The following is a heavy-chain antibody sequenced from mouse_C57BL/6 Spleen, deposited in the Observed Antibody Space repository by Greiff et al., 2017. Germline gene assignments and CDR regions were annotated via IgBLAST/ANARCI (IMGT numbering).Heavy chain of an antibody. Sequence: VKLQQPGAELVRPGSSVKLSCKASGYTFTSYWMDWVKQRPGQGLEWIGNIYPSDSETHYNQKFKDKATLTVDKSSSTAYMQLSSLTSEDSAVYYCARPYDYDGFAYWGQGTLVTVSA. D-gene: IGHD2-4*01. CDR3: ARPYDYDGFAY. CDR2: IYPSDSET. CDR1: GYTFTSYW. V-gene: IGHV1-61*01. J-gene: IGHJ3*01.